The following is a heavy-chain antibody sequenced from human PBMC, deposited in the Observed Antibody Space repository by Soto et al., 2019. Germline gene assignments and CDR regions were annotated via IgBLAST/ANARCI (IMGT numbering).Heavy chain of an antibody. D-gene: IGHD3-22*01. Sequence: GGSLRLSCAASGFTFDDYAMHWVRQAPGKGLEWVSGISWNSGSIGYADSVKGRFTISRDNAKNSLYLQMNSLRAEDTALYYCAKGIVNYYDSSGYDYWGQGTLVTVSS. CDR2: ISWNSGSI. V-gene: IGHV3-9*01. CDR1: GFTFDDYA. CDR3: AKGIVNYYDSSGYDY. J-gene: IGHJ4*02.